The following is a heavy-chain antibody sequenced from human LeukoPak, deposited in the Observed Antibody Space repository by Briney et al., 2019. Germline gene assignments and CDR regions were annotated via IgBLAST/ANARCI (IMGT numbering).Heavy chain of an antibody. Sequence: PSETLSLTCAVYGGSFSGYYWSWIRQPPGKGLEWIGEINHSGSTNYDPSLKSRVTISVDTSKNQFSLKLSSVTAADTAVYYCARGSSSWLLCYWYFDLWGRGTLVTVSS. CDR1: GGSFSGYY. V-gene: IGHV4-34*01. J-gene: IGHJ2*01. CDR2: INHSGST. D-gene: IGHD6-13*01. CDR3: ARGSSSWLLCYWYFDL.